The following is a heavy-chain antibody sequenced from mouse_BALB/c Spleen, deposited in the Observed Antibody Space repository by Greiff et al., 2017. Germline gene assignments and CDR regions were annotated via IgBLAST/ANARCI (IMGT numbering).Heavy chain of an antibody. J-gene: IGHJ2*01. Sequence: VQVVESGAELAKPGASVKMSCKASGYTFTSYWMHWVKQRPGQGLEWIGYINPSTGYTEYNQKFKDKATLTADKSSSTAYMQLSSLTSEDSAVYYCARRAYRYWGQGTTLTVSS. D-gene: IGHD2-14*01. CDR2: INPSTGYT. CDR3: ARRAYRY. V-gene: IGHV1-7*01. CDR1: GYTFTSYW.